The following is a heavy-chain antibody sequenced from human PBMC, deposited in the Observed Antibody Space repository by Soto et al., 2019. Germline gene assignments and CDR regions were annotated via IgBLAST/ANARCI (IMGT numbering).Heavy chain of an antibody. CDR2: ISPSYGST. V-gene: IGHV1-46*01. CDR3: ARDRTSGGLFDY. Sequence: QVQLVQSGAEVKKPGASVKVSCKASGYTFTSYYIHWVRQAPGQGLEWMGMISPSYGSTTYAQKFQCRVTMTSDTSTSTVYMDLSSLISEDTAVYYCARDRTSGGLFDYWGQGTLVTVSS. D-gene: IGHD2-15*01. CDR1: GYTFTSYY. J-gene: IGHJ4*02.